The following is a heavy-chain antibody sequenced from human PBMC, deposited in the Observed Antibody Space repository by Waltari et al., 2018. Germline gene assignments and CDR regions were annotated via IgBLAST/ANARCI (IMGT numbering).Heavy chain of an antibody. CDR2: INLDGSET. Sequence: QLVESGGGSVQPGGSRRLCWSARGITFSTSWMSWIRQAPEKGLEWVAIINLDGSETYYVDSVKGRFTISRDNARNSLYLQMNSLRVEDTAMYYCTRDVWKSCDVWGQGTTVTVPS. J-gene: IGHJ6*02. CDR3: TRDVWKSCDV. V-gene: IGHV3-7*01. CDR1: GITFSTSW. D-gene: IGHD3-16*01.